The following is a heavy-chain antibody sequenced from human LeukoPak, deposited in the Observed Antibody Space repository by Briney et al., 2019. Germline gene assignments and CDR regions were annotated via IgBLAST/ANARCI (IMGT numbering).Heavy chain of an antibody. D-gene: IGHD3-22*01. CDR3: AKVGNYYDSSGYGPFDAFDI. CDR2: ISYDGSNK. Sequence: PGGSLRLSCAASGFTFSSYAMHWVRQAPGKGLGWVAAISYDGSNKYYADSVKGRFTISRDNSKNTLYLQMNSLRAEDTAVYYCAKVGNYYDSSGYGPFDAFDIWGQGTMVTVSS. V-gene: IGHV3-30*18. J-gene: IGHJ3*02. CDR1: GFTFSSYA.